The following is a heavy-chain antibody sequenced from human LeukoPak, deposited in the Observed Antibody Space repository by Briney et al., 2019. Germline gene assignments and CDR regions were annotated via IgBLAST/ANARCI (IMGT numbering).Heavy chain of an antibody. Sequence: SETLTLTCTVSGGSISSSSYYWGWIRQPPGKGLEWIGSIYYSGSTYYNPSLKSRVTISVGTSKNQFSLKLSSVTAADTAVYYCASLLGSWNNERYFDYWGQGTLVTVSS. CDR1: GGSISSSSYY. CDR2: IYYSGST. V-gene: IGHV4-39*01. D-gene: IGHD1/OR15-1a*01. CDR3: ASLLGSWNNERYFDY. J-gene: IGHJ4*02.